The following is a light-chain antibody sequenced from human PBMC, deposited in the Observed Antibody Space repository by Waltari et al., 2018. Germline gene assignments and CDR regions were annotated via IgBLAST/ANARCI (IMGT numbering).Light chain of an antibody. CDR1: QGLVFGDGNTY. V-gene: IGKV2-30*01. CDR2: TVS. CDR3: MQGTHWPHT. J-gene: IGKJ2*01. Sequence: EVVMTQSPLTLSVTLGQPSSIACKSSQGLVFGDGNTYLNWFQQKPGQSPRRLIYTVSNRDFGVPDRFSGSGSGTDFTLRISRVEADDVGFYYCMQGTHWPHTFGQGTRLEI.